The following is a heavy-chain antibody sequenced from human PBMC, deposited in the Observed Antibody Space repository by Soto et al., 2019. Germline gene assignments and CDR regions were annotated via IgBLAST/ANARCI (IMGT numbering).Heavy chain of an antibody. D-gene: IGHD3-3*02. CDR3: ARDTETLGPRANDALDI. V-gene: IGHV1-3*01. Sequence: QAQLVQSGAEMKKPGASVKVSCKATGYTFSAYTMNWVRQAPGQSLEWMRWINAGSGNTKYSQNFQGRDSITRDTSASTVYMELTGLTSEDTAVYYCARDTETLGPRANDALDIWGQGTMVTVSS. CDR2: INAGSGNT. J-gene: IGHJ3*02. CDR1: GYTFSAYT.